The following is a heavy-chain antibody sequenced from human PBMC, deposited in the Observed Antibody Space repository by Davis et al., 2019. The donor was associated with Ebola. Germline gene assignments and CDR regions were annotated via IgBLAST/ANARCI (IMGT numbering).Heavy chain of an antibody. CDR2: IDPSDSYT. CDR3: ARGDCSGGSCYSVGWFDP. D-gene: IGHD2-15*01. V-gene: IGHV5-10-1*01. CDR1: GYSFTSYW. Sequence: GESLKISCKGSGYSFTSYWISWVRQMPGKGLEWMGRIDPSDSYTNYSPSFQGHVTISADKSISTAYLQWSSLKASDTAMYYCARGDCSGGSCYSVGWFDPWGQGTLVTVSS. J-gene: IGHJ5*02.